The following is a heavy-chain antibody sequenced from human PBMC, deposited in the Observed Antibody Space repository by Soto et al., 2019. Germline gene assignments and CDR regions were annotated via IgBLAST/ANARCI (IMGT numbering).Heavy chain of an antibody. CDR2: ISYDGSNK. J-gene: IGHJ6*02. CDR1: GFTFSSYG. V-gene: IGHV3-30*18. D-gene: IGHD2-2*03. Sequence: QVQLVESGGGVVQPGRSLRLSCAASGFTFSSYGMHWVRQAPGKGLEWVAVISYDGSNKYYADSVKGRFTISRDNSKNTLYLQMNSLRAEDTAVYYCAKDGYCISTSCYADYYYGMDVWGQGTTVTVSS. CDR3: AKDGYCISTSCYADYYYGMDV.